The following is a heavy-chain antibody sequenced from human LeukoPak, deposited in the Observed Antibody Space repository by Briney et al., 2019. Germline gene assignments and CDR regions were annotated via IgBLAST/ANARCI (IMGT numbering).Heavy chain of an antibody. Sequence: GGSLRLSCAASGFTFSNAWMSWVRQAPGKGLEWVGRIKSKTDGGTTDYAAPVKGRFTISRDDPKNTLYLQMNSLKTEDTAVYYCTTARYCSGGSCYTYWGQGTLVTVSS. CDR1: GFTFSNAW. CDR2: IKSKTDGGTT. J-gene: IGHJ4*02. CDR3: TTARYCSGGSCYTY. D-gene: IGHD2-15*01. V-gene: IGHV3-15*01.